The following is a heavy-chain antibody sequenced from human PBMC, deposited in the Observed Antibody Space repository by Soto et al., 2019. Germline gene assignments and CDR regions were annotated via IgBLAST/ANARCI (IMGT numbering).Heavy chain of an antibody. Sequence: QVQLVQSGAEVKKPGASVKVSCKASGYTFTSYGINWVRQAPGQGLEWMGWISAYNGNTHYAQKLQGRVTMTTDTSTSPANMELRSLRSDDTAVDYCARVQSGYDFAYWGQGTLVTVSS. V-gene: IGHV1-18*01. J-gene: IGHJ4*02. D-gene: IGHD5-12*01. CDR1: GYTFTSYG. CDR2: ISAYNGNT. CDR3: ARVQSGYDFAY.